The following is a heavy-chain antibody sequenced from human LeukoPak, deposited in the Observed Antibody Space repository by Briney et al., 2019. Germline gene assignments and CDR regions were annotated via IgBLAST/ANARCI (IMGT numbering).Heavy chain of an antibody. CDR2: IHPTDGSI. CDR1: GYTFSTYY. J-gene: IGHJ4*02. V-gene: IGHV1-46*01. CDR3: ARANGGGLDY. D-gene: IGHD3-10*01. Sequence: ASVKVSXKTSGYTFSTYYMHWVRQAPGQGLEWLGIIHPTDGSISYTQKIQGRVTMTRDTATGTVYLELSSLRSEDTAVYWCARANGGGLDYWGQGTLITVSS.